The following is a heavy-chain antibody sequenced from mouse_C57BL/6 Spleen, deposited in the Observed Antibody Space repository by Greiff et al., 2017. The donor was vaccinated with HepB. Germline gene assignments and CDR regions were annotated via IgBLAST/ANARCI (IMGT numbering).Heavy chain of an antibody. CDR2: IHPSDSDT. Sequence: QVQLKQPGAELVKPGASVKVSCKASGYTFTSYWMHWVKQRPGQGLEWIGRIHPSDSDTNYNQKFKGKATLTVDKSSSTAYMQLSSLTSEDSAVYYCANMITSLNLDYWGQGTTLTVSS. CDR3: ANMITSLNLDY. CDR1: GYTFTSYW. J-gene: IGHJ2*01. D-gene: IGHD2-4*01. V-gene: IGHV1-74*01.